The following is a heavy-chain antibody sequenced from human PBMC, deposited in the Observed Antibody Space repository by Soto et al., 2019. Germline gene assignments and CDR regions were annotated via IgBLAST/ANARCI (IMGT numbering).Heavy chain of an antibody. Sequence: QVQLVESGGGVVQPGRSLRLSCAASGFTFSSYAIHWVRQAPGKGLEWVAVISSNGRNKFYADSVKGRSTISRDNSKNTLYLEMNSLRAEDTAVYYCAKGGSQGYYYMDVWGKGTTVTVSS. J-gene: IGHJ6*03. CDR1: GFTFSSYA. D-gene: IGHD6-13*01. CDR2: ISSNGRNK. V-gene: IGHV3-30*18. CDR3: AKGGSQGYYYMDV.